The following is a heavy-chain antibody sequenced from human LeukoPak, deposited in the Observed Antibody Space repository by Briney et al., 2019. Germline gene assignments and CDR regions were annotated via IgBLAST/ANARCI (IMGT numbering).Heavy chain of an antibody. V-gene: IGHV3-48*03. Sequence: PGGSLRLSCAASGFTFSSYEMNWVRQAPGKGLEWVSYISSGGTTIYYADSVKGRFTISRDNAKNSLYLQMNSLRAKDTAVYYCASLRGSDYWGQGTLVTVSS. CDR3: ASLRGSDY. D-gene: IGHD3-10*01. J-gene: IGHJ4*02. CDR1: GFTFSSYE. CDR2: ISSGGTTI.